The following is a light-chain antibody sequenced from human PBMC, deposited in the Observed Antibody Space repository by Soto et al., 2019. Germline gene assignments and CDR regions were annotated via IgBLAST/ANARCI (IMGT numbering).Light chain of an antibody. V-gene: IGKV3-15*01. CDR3: QKYNNWPPYT. CDR2: GAS. Sequence: EVVMTQSPATLSVSPGERGTLSCRASQSVGRNLAWYQQKPGQAPRLLIYGASTMATGIPARFSGSGSGTEFTLTISSLQSEDFAVYYCQKYNNWPPYTFGQGTKLEIK. CDR1: QSVGRN. J-gene: IGKJ2*01.